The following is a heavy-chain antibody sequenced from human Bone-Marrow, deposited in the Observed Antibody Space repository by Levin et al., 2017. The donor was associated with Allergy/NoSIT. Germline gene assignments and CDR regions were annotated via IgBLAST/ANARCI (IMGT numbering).Heavy chain of an antibody. J-gene: IGHJ4*02. V-gene: IGHV4-31*03. Sequence: RSQTLSLTCTVSGGSINCGACHWTWIRQFPGGGLEWIGYIYYGGNTNYNPSLHGRVTISADASQSQFSLRLTSVTAADTAVYYCAREDTAMEFYFDSWGQGTRVTVSS. CDR2: IYYGGNT. CDR1: GGSINCGACH. D-gene: IGHD5-18*01. CDR3: AREDTAMEFYFDS.